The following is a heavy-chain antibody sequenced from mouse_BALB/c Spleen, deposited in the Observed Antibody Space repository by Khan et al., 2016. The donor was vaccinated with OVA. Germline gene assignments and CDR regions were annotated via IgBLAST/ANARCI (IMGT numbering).Heavy chain of an antibody. CDR2: ISYSGST. D-gene: IGHD1-2*01. Sequence: EVKLLESGPGLVKPSQSLSLTYTVTGYSITSGYGWNWIRQFPGNKLEWMGYISYSGSTNYNPSLKSRISITRDTSKNQFFLQLNSVTTEDTATYDCARTARIKYWGQGTTLTVSS. CDR3: ARTARIKY. J-gene: IGHJ2*01. V-gene: IGHV3-2*02. CDR1: GYSITSGYG.